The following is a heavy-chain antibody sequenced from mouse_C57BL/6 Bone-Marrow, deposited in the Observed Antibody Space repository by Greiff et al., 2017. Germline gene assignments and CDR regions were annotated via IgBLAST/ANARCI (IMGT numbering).Heavy chain of an antibody. J-gene: IGHJ1*03. CDR2: IDPSDSYT. CDR1: GYTFPSYW. V-gene: IGHV1-59*01. D-gene: IGHD3-3*01. CDR3: ARSEGPWYFDV. Sequence: QVQLQQPGAELVRPGTSVKLSCKASGYTFPSYWMHWVKQRPGQGLEWIGVIDPSDSYTNYNQKFKGKATLTVDTSSSTAYMQLSSLTSEDSAVYYCARSEGPWYFDVWGTGTTVTVSS.